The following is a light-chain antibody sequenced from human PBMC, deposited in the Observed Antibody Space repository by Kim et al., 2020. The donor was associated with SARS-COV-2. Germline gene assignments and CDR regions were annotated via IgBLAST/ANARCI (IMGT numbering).Light chain of an antibody. CDR3: QRYNTPPWT. V-gene: IGKV1-5*03. Sequence: GVTCTCRASQSISTWLAWYQQKPGRAPKLLIHKTSSLEPGVSSRFSGSGSGTEFTLTISSLQPDDYATYYCQRYNTPPWTFGQGTKVDIK. CDR2: KTS. CDR1: QSISTW. J-gene: IGKJ1*01.